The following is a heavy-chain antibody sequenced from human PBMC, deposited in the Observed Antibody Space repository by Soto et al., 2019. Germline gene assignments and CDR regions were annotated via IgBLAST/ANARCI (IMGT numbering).Heavy chain of an antibody. Sequence: VGSLRLSCAASGLTLSNHAMTWVRQAPGKGLDWVSTVSEYGDVTYYADSVRGRFTISRDNSKNTLYLQLNNLRVEDTAVNYYVPGSTGTRGEDSWGPGVVVTVSS. J-gene: IGHJ4*02. CDR3: VPGSTGTRGEDS. D-gene: IGHD3-16*01. CDR1: GLTLSNHA. V-gene: IGHV3-23*01. CDR2: VSEYGDVT.